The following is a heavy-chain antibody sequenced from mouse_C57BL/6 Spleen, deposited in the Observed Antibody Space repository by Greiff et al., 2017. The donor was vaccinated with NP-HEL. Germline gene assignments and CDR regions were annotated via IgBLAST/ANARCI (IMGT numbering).Heavy chain of an antibody. V-gene: IGHV5-4*03. J-gene: IGHJ1*03. CDR3: ARASSSGKPYWYFDV. CDR1: GFTFSSYA. D-gene: IGHD3-2*02. Sequence: DVKLVESGGGLVKPGGSLKLSCAASGFTFSSYAMSWVRQTPEKRLEWVATISDGGSYTYYPDNVKGRFTISRDNAKNNLYLQMSHLKSEDTAMYYCARASSSGKPYWYFDVWGTGTTVTVSS. CDR2: ISDGGSYT.